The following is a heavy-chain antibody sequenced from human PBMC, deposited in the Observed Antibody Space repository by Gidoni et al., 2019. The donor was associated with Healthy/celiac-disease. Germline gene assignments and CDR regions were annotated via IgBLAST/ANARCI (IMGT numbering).Heavy chain of an antibody. CDR1: GGSFSGYY. V-gene: IGHV4-34*01. CDR3: ARGEMATKSIQH. D-gene: IGHD5-12*01. J-gene: IGHJ1*01. Sequence: QVQLQQWGAGLLKPSETLSLTCAVYGGSFSGYYWSWIRQPPGNGLEWIGEINHSGRTNSNPSLKSRVTISVDTSKNQFSLKLSSVTAADTAVYYCARGEMATKSIQHWGQGTLVTVSS. CDR2: INHSGRT.